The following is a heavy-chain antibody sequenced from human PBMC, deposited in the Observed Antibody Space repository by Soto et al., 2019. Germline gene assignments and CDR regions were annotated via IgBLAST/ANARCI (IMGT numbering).Heavy chain of an antibody. CDR3: ARHSWELRKTFDY. CDR2: IYYAGSS. Sequence: QVQLQESGPGLVKPSETLSLTCTVSGGSINNYYWSWIRQPPGDGLEWIGSIYYAGSSNYNPSLNSRVTISLDTSKHHFSLKLSSVTAADTAVYYCARHSWELRKTFDYWGEGTLVTVSS. CDR1: GGSINNYY. V-gene: IGHV4-59*08. J-gene: IGHJ4*01. D-gene: IGHD1-7*01.